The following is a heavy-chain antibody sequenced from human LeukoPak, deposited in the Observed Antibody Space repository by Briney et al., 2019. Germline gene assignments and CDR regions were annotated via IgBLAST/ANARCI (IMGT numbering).Heavy chain of an antibody. V-gene: IGHV3-48*02. CDR2: IKRSGDII. D-gene: IGHD3-22*01. CDR3: PRGVGTSDDRGHAFDI. CDR1: AFTFSDHI. Sequence: PGGSLRLSCEPSAFTFSDHIMNWVRQAPGNVLEWVSYIKRSGDIIKYADSVEGRFTMSRDNAENSMYMQMNCLIDEDTSIYYCPRGVGTSDDRGHAFDIWGQGTMVTVSS. J-gene: IGHJ3*02.